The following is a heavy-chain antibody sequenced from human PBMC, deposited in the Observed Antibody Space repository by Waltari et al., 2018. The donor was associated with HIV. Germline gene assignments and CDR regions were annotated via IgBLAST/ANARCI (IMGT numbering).Heavy chain of an antibody. Sequence: QVQLQESGPGLVKPSGTLSLTCAVSGVSISSTKWWSWVRQPPGRGLEGIGAIYHSGSTNYNPSRKSRVTISVDKSNNQFSLRLNSVTAADTAVYYCSRVSVSGQLIPDYFDFWGQGTLVAVSS. D-gene: IGHD6-6*01. J-gene: IGHJ4*02. CDR2: IYHSGST. CDR3: SRVSVSGQLIPDYFDF. V-gene: IGHV4-4*02. CDR1: GVSISSTKW.